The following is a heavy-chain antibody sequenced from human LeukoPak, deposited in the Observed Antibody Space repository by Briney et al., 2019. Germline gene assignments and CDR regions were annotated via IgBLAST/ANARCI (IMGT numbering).Heavy chain of an antibody. CDR2: MNPNSGNT. D-gene: IGHD2-15*01. V-gene: IGHV1-8*01. CDR3: ARGGAVVANAFDI. J-gene: IGHJ3*02. CDR1: GYTFTSYD. Sequence: AASVKVSCKASGYTFTSYDINWVRQATGQGLEWMGWMNPNSGNTGYAQKFQGRVTMTRDTSTSTVYMELSSLRSEDTAVYYCARGGAVVANAFDIWGQGTMVTVSS.